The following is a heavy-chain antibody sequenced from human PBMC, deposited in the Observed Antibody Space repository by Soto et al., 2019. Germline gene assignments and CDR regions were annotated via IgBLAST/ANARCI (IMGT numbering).Heavy chain of an antibody. D-gene: IGHD3-22*01. CDR2: IYYSGST. J-gene: IGHJ6*02. CDR3: AGRRDLYDSSGYYYYYGMDV. V-gene: IGHV4-39*01. CDR1: GGSISSSSYY. Sequence: QLQLQESGPGLVKPSETLSLTCTVSGGSISSSSYYWGWIRQPPGKGLEWIGSIYYSGSTYYNPSLKSRVTISVDTSKNQFSLKLSSVTAADTAVYYCAGRRDLYDSSGYYYYYGMDVWGQGTTVTVSS.